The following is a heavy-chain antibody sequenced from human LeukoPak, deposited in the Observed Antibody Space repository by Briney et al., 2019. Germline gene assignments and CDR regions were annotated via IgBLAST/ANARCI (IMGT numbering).Heavy chain of an antibody. D-gene: IGHD6-6*01. CDR3: ARSPSPHIHDAFDI. CDR2: INTNTVNP. V-gene: IGHV7-4-1*02. CDR1: GNTFTNYA. Sequence: ASVKVSCKASGNTFTNYAMNWVRQAPGQGLEWMGWINTNTVNPTYAQGFTGRFVFSLDTSVSTAYLQISSLKAEDTAVYYCARSPSPHIHDAFDIWGQGTMVTVSS. J-gene: IGHJ3*02.